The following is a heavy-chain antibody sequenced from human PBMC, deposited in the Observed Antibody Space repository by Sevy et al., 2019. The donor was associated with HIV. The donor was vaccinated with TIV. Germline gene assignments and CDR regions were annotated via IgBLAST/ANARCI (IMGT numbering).Heavy chain of an antibody. CDR2: ISSGSRTI. V-gene: IGHV3-48*01. J-gene: IGHJ4*02. CDR3: ARLNDYSSYVFDY. D-gene: IGHD4-4*01. Sequence: GGSLRLSYAASGFTFSSYSMSWVRQAPGKGLEWVSYISSGSRTIHYADSVKGRFTISRDNAKNSLYLQMNSLRAEDTAVYYCARLNDYSSYVFDYWGQGTLVTVSS. CDR1: GFTFSSYS.